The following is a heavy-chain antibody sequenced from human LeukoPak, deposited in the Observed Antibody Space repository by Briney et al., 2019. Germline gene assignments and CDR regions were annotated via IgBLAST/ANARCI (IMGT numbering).Heavy chain of an antibody. V-gene: IGHV4-38-2*01. Sequence: SETLSLTCAVSGYSISSGYYWGWIRQPPGKGLEWIGSIYHSGSTYYNPSLKSRVTISLDTSKNQFSLRLSSVTAADTAVYYCASGGGSSGWYSRYFDYWGQGTLVTVSS. CDR2: IYHSGST. CDR1: GYSISSGYY. J-gene: IGHJ4*02. D-gene: IGHD6-19*01. CDR3: ASGGGSSGWYSRYFDY.